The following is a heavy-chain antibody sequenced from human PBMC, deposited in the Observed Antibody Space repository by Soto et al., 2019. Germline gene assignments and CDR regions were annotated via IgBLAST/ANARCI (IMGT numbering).Heavy chain of an antibody. CDR2: ITPIFGTA. D-gene: IGHD3-3*01. CDR1: GGTFSSYA. J-gene: IGHJ4*02. CDR3: ARSSITIFGVVPLDYFDY. V-gene: IGHV1-69*01. Sequence: SVKVSFQASGGTFSSYAISWVRQAPGQGLEWMGGITPIFGTANYEQKFQGRVTITADESTSTAYMELSSLRSEDTAVYYCARSSITIFGVVPLDYFDYWAREPWSPSPQ.